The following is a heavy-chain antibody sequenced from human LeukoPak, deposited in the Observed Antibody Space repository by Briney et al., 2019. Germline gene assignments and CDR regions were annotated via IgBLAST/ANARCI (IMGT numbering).Heavy chain of an antibody. J-gene: IGHJ3*02. CDR2: IYYSGST. CDR1: GGSISSYY. Sequence: SETLSLTCTVSGGSISSYYWSWIRQPPGKGLEWIGYIYYSGSTNYNPSLKSRVTISVDTSKNQFSLKLSSVTAADTAVNYCARDPLVVGAHDAFDIWGQGTMVTVSS. CDR3: ARDPLVVGAHDAFDI. V-gene: IGHV4-59*01. D-gene: IGHD1-26*01.